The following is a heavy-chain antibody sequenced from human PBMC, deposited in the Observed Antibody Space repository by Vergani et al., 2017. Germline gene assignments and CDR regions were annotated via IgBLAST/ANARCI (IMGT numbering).Heavy chain of an antibody. CDR2: IYTSGST. V-gene: IGHV4-59*10. J-gene: IGHJ6*03. Sequence: QVQLQQWGAGLLKPSETLSLTCTVSGGSISSYYWSWIRQPAGKGLEWIGRIYTSGSTNYNPSLKSRVTMSVDTSKNQFSLKLSSVTAADTAVYYCARERYCSSTSCHELDYYYYYMDVWGKGTTVTVSS. D-gene: IGHD2-2*01. CDR1: GGSISSYY. CDR3: ARERYCSSTSCHELDYYYYYMDV.